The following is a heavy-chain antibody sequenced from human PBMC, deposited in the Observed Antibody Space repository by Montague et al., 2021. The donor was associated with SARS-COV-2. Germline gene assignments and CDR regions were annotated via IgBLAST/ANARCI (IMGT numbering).Heavy chain of an antibody. Sequence: ETLSLTCTVSGDSVSSSDHYWGWIRQPPGKGLEWLGIVYYSVYTYYNPSVKGRVTISIDASKNQFSLKLNPLTATDTAIYHCARRRLREDYFDFWGQGTLLTVSS. CDR3: ARRRLREDYFDF. CDR2: VYYSVYT. J-gene: IGHJ4*02. V-gene: IGHV4-39*01. D-gene: IGHD4-17*01. CDR1: GDSVSSSDHY.